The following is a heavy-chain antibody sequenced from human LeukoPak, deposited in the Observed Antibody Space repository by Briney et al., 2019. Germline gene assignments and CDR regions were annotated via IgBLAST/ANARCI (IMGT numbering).Heavy chain of an antibody. CDR2: ISGSGGST. J-gene: IGHJ4*02. Sequence: PGGSLRLSCAASGFTFNTYAMAWVRQPPGKGLEWVSAISGSGGSTYYADSVKGRFTISRDNSKNSLYLQMNSLRAEDTAVYYCATNTGDSSGYYYVNFEYWGQGTLVTVSS. D-gene: IGHD3-22*01. V-gene: IGHV3-23*01. CDR1: GFTFNTYA. CDR3: ATNTGDSSGYYYVNFEY.